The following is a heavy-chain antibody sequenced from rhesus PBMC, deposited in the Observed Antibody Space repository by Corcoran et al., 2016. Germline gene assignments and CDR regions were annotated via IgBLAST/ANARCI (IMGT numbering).Heavy chain of an antibody. CDR2: IYGGSGST. D-gene: IGHD6-25*01. CDR3: AKGRRQLEYDY. Sequence: QVQLQESGPGVVKPSETLSLPCAVSGGSLSSYWLGWCRQPPGKGLEWIGQIYGGSGSTSYNPSLKSRVTISSDTSKNQFSLKLSSVTAADTAVYCCAKGRRQLEYDYWGQGVLVTVSS. V-gene: IGHV4-147*01. CDR1: GGSLSSYW. J-gene: IGHJ4*01.